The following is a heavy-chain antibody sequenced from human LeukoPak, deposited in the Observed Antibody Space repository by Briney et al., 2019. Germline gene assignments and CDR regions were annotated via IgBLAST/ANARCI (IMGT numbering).Heavy chain of an antibody. CDR1: GFTFSSYW. V-gene: IGHV3-7*01. Sequence: GGSLRLSCAASGFTFSSYWMSWVRQAPGKGLEWVANIKQDGSEKYYVDSVKGRFTISRDNAKNSLYLQMNSLRAEDTAVYYCAREYSSGRYYFDYWGQGTLVTVSS. D-gene: IGHD6-19*01. CDR3: AREYSSGRYYFDY. CDR2: IKQDGSEK. J-gene: IGHJ4*02.